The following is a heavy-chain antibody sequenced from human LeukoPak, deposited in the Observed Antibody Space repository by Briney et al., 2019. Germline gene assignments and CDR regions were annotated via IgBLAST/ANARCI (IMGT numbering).Heavy chain of an antibody. Sequence: ASVKVSCKASGYTFTGYYIHWVRQAPGQGLEWIGIIKAGGDRLYAQRFQGRVTVTRDTSTSTVYMDMNSLTSEDTAVYYCAREGPNIYYFDTWGQGSLVTVSS. D-gene: IGHD2/OR15-2a*01. CDR1: GYTFTGYY. J-gene: IGHJ4*02. V-gene: IGHV1-46*01. CDR3: AREGPNIYYFDT. CDR2: IKAGGDR.